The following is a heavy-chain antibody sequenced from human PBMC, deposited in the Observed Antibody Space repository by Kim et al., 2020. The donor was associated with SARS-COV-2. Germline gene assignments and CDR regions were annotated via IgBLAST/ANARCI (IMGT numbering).Heavy chain of an antibody. J-gene: IGHJ5*02. V-gene: IGHV1-2*02. Sequence: NYAQKFQGRVTMTRDTSISTAYMELSRLRSDDTAVYYCARDWRNCGGDCSWGQGTLVTVSS. D-gene: IGHD2-21*01. CDR3: ARDWRNCGGDCS.